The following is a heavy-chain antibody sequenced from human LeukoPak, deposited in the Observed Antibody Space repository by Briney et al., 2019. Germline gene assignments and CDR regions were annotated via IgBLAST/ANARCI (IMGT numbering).Heavy chain of an antibody. Sequence: PGGSLRLSCAASGFTFSSYSMNWVRQAPGKGLEWVSSISSSSSYIYYADSVKGRFTISRDNAKNSLYLQMNSLRAEDTAVYYCARMLYSSGWYGAFDIGGQGTMVTVSS. CDR2: ISSSSSYI. J-gene: IGHJ3*02. D-gene: IGHD6-19*01. CDR1: GFTFSSYS. V-gene: IGHV3-21*01. CDR3: ARMLYSSGWYGAFDI.